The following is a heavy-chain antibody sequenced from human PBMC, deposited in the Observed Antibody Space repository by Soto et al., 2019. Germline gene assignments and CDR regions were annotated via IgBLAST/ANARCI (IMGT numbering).Heavy chain of an antibody. CDR3: ARVFRGVGKGRGWFDP. CDR2: IYYSGST. V-gene: IGHV4-59*01. CDR1: GGSISSYY. D-gene: IGHD3-10*01. Sequence: PSETLSLTCTVSGGSISSYYWSWIRQPPGKGLEWIGYIYYSGSTNYNPSLKSRVTISVDTSKNQFSLKLSSVTAADTAVYDCARVFRGVGKGRGWFDPWGQGTLVTVS. J-gene: IGHJ5*02.